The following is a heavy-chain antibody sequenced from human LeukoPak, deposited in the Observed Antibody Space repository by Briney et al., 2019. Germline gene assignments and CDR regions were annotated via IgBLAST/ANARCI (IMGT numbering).Heavy chain of an antibody. CDR2: ISSSSDTI. J-gene: IGHJ4*02. D-gene: IGHD1-26*01. V-gene: IGHV3-48*04. CDR3: ASGMRVGPNI. Sequence: SGGSLRLSCAASGITFSTHNMNGVRQAPGKGLEWVSYISSSSDTIYYADSVKGRFTISRDNAKNSLYLQMNSLRAEDTAVYYCASGMRVGPNIWGQGTLVTVSS. CDR1: GITFSTHN.